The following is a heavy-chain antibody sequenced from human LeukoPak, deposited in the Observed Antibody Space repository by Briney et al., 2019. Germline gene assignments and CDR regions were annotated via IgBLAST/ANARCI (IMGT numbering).Heavy chain of an antibody. D-gene: IGHD6-19*01. J-gene: IGHJ4*02. CDR1: GYTFTGYY. CDR2: INPNSGGT. V-gene: IGHV1-2*02. Sequence: ASVKVSCKASGYTFTGYYIHWVRQAPGQGLEWMGWINPNSGGTNYAQKFQGRVTMTRDTSISTAYMELSRLRSDDTAVYYCARDLGRIGVTGTRGFDSWGQGTLVTVSS. CDR3: ARDLGRIGVTGTRGFDS.